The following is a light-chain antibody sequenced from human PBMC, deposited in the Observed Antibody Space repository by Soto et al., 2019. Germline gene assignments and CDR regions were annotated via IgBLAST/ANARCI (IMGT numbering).Light chain of an antibody. J-gene: IGKJ1*01. CDR2: AAS. CDR1: QSISSY. CDR3: QQRSNWPPWT. Sequence: DIQMTQSPSSLSASVGDGVTITCRASQSISSYLNWYQQKPGKAPKLLIYAASSLQSGVPSRFSGSGSGTDFTLTISSLQPEDFAVYYCQQRSNWPPWTFGQGTKVEIK. V-gene: IGKV1-39*01.